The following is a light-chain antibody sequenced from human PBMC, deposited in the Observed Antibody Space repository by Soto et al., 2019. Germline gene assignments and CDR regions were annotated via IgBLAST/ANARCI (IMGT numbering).Light chain of an antibody. Sequence: EIVLTQSPGTLSLSPGEGATLSCRASQTVSSSFLAWYQQKAGQAPRLLIYGASSRATGIPDRFSGSGSGTDFTLTITRLEPEDFAVYYCQQYGSSPGTFGQGTKVEFK. J-gene: IGKJ1*01. CDR3: QQYGSSPGT. V-gene: IGKV3-20*01. CDR2: GAS. CDR1: QTVSSSF.